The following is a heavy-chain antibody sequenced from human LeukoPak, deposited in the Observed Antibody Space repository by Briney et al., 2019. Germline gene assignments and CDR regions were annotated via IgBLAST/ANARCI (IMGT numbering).Heavy chain of an antibody. CDR3: ARDLSSSSFDY. CDR1: GGSISSGSYY. Sequence: SETLSLTCTVSGGSISSGSYYWSWIRQPAGKGLEWIGRIYTSGSTNYNPPLKSRVTISVDTSRNQFSLKLSSVTAADTAVYYCARDLSSSSFDYWGQGTLVTVSS. V-gene: IGHV4-61*02. J-gene: IGHJ4*02. D-gene: IGHD6-6*01. CDR2: IYTSGST.